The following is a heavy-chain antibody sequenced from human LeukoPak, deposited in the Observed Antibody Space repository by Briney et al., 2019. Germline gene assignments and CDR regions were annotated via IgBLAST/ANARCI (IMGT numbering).Heavy chain of an antibody. J-gene: IGHJ4*02. V-gene: IGHV1-69*04. Sequence: ASVKVSCKASGGTFSSYAISWVRQAPGQGLEWMGRIIPILGIANYAQKFQGRVTITADKSTSTAYMELSSLRSEDTAVYYCARDAETDDYYDSSGYYYDYWGQGTLVTVSS. CDR2: IIPILGIA. CDR1: GGTFSSYA. D-gene: IGHD3-22*01. CDR3: ARDAETDDYYDSSGYYYDY.